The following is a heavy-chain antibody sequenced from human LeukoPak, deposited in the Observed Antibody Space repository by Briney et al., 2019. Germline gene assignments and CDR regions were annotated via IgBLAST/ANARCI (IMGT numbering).Heavy chain of an antibody. CDR1: RFTFDDYG. V-gene: IGHV3-20*04. CDR2: INWNGGST. D-gene: IGHD6-19*01. Sequence: SGGSLRLSCAASRFTFDDYGMSWVRQAPGKGLEWVSGINWNGGSTGYADSVKGRFTISRDNAKNSLYLQMNSLRAEDTALYYCARVVAGSFDYWGQGTLVTVSS. J-gene: IGHJ4*02. CDR3: ARVVAGSFDY.